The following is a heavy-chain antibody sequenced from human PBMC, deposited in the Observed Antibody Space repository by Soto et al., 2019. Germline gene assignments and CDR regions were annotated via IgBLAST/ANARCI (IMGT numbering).Heavy chain of an antibody. D-gene: IGHD2-15*01. Sequence: GGSLRLSCAASGFTFSSYSMNWVRQAPGKGLEWVSSICSSSSYIYYADSVKGRFTISRDNAKNSLYLQMNSLRAEDTAVYYCARAQKGYCSGGSCPDAFDIWGQGTMVTVSS. J-gene: IGHJ3*02. CDR3: ARAQKGYCSGGSCPDAFDI. CDR1: GFTFSSYS. V-gene: IGHV3-21*01. CDR2: ICSSSSYI.